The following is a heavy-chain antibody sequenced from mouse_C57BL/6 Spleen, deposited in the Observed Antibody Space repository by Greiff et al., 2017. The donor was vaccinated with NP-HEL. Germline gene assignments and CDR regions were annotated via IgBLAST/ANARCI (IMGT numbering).Heavy chain of an antibody. V-gene: IGHV14-4*01. CDR2: IDPENGDT. Sequence: VQLQQSGAELVRPGASVKLSCTASGFNIKDDYMHWVKQRPEQGLEWIGWIDPENGDTEYASKFQGKATITADTSSNTAYLQRSSLTSEDTAVYYCTTPNYGSSFYYYAMDYWGQGTSVTVSS. J-gene: IGHJ4*01. CDR3: TTPNYGSSFYYYAMDY. D-gene: IGHD1-1*01. CDR1: GFNIKDDY.